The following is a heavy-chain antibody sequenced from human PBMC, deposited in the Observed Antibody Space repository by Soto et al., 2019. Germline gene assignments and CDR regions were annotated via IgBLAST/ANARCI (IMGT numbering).Heavy chain of an antibody. CDR3: AGGGVRGVITRTRDYYGMDV. D-gene: IGHD3-10*01. CDR2: IYPGDSDT. Sequence: GAALKISCKGSGYSFTTYWIGWVRQMPGKGLEWMGIIYPGDSDTTYSPSFQGQVTISADKSISTAYLQWSSLKASDTAMYYCAGGGVRGVITRTRDYYGMDVWGQGTTVTVSS. J-gene: IGHJ6*02. CDR1: GYSFTTYW. V-gene: IGHV5-51*01.